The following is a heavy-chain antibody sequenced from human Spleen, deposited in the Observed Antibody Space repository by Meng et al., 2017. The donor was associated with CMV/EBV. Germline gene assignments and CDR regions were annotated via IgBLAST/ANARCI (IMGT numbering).Heavy chain of an antibody. J-gene: IGHJ6*02. CDR2: ISWNSGTV. V-gene: IGHV3-9*01. CDR3: VKDTRHSLGTAYLYYGMDV. CDR1: GFTFDDYA. Sequence: LSLTCAASGFTFDDYAMHWVRQAPGKGLEWVSGISWNSGTVDYAESVKGRFTISRDNAKNSLYLQMNSLIPEDTALYYCVKDTRHSLGTAYLYYGMDVWGQGTAVTVSS. D-gene: IGHD3-16*02.